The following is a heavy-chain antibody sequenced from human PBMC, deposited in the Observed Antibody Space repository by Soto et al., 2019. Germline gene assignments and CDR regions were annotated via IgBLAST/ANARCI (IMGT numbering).Heavy chain of an antibody. Sequence: GESLRLSCAASGFPISSYDMHWVRPAAGKGLEWVSAIGTAGDTYYPGSVKGRFTISRDNSKNTLYLQMNSLRAEDTAVYYCANDLMEMATIRYYGMDVWGQGTTVTVSS. CDR3: ANDLMEMATIRYYGMDV. J-gene: IGHJ6*02. CDR2: IGTAGDT. D-gene: IGHD5-12*01. CDR1: GFPISSYD. V-gene: IGHV3-13*01.